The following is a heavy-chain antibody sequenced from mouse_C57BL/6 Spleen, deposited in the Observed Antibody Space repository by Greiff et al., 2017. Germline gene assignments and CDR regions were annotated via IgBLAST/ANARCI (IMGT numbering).Heavy chain of an antibody. J-gene: IGHJ4*01. CDR2: IYPGSGGT. CDR3: ARRAGCYYAMDY. V-gene: IGHV1-55*01. Sequence: QVQLQQPGAELVKPGASVKMSCKASGYTFTSYWITWVKQRPGQGLEWIGDIYPGSGGTNYNEQFKSKATLTVDTSSSTAYSQLSSLTSEDSAVDYWARRAGCYYAMDYWGQGTSVTVSS. D-gene: IGHD6-1*01. CDR1: GYTFTSYW.